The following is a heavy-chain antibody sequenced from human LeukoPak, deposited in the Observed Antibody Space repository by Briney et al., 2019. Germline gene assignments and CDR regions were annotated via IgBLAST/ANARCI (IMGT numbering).Heavy chain of an antibody. D-gene: IGHD3-3*01. Sequence: GQSLTLSCALSAFTSDAYVISWDRRPPGNGLEWELCIHWIGGSPGYTASVKGRFTLSRDHPKNSPCMQINRQRAEGTGLFLCARVSSHGAFFGGVHERSWFDPWGQGTLVTVSS. J-gene: IGHJ5*02. CDR1: AFTSDAYV. V-gene: IGHV3-20*01. CDR2: IHWIGGSP. CDR3: ARVSSHGAFFGGVHERSWFDP.